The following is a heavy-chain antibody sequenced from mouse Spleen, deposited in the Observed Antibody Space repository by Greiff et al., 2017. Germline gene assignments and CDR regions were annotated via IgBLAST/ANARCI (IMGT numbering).Heavy chain of an antibody. V-gene: IGHV1-22*01. Sequence: EVQRVESGPELVKPGASVKMSCKASGYTFTDYNMHWVKQSHGKSLEWIGYINPNNGGTSYNQKFKGKATLTVNKSSSTAYMELRSLTSEDSAVYYCAFDGYYVYYAMDYWGQGTSVTVSS. CDR3: AFDGYYVYYAMDY. CDR1: GYTFTDYN. D-gene: IGHD2-3*01. J-gene: IGHJ4*01. CDR2: INPNNGGT.